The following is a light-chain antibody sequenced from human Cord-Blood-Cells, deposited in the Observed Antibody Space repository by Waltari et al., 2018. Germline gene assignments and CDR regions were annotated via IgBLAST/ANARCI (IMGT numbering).Light chain of an antibody. CDR1: SSNIGSNY. V-gene: IGLV1-47*01. CDR3: AAWDDSLSGWV. CDR2: RKK. Sequence: QSVLTQPPSASGTPGQRVTISCSVSSSNIGSNYVYWYQQHPGTAPKLLIYRKKQRPCGCPDRFSGAKAGTSAPLTISGLRSEEEADYYCAAWDDSLSGWVFGGGTKLTVL. J-gene: IGLJ3*02.